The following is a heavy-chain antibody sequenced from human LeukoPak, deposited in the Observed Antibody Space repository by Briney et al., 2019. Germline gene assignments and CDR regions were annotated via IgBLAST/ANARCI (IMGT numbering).Heavy chain of an antibody. V-gene: IGHV1-2*02. CDR2: INPNSGGT. J-gene: IGHJ4*02. D-gene: IGHD6-19*01. CDR1: GYTFTGYY. CDR3: ASIRGYSSGWSPGDY. Sequence: ASVKVSFKASGYTFTGYYMHWVRQAPGQGLEWMGWINPNSGGTNYAQKFQGRVTMTRDTSISTAYMELSRLRSDDTAVYYCASIRGYSSGWSPGDYWGQGTLVTVSS.